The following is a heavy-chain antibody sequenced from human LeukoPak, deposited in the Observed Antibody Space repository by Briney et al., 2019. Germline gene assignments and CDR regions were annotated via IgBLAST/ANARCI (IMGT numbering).Heavy chain of an antibody. D-gene: IGHD6-19*01. Sequence: ASVKVSCKASGGTFSSYAISWVRQAPGQGLEWMGRIIPIFGIANYAQKFQGRVTITADKSTSTAYMELSSLRSEDTAVYYCARVHGGSGWYYFDYWGQGTLVTVSS. V-gene: IGHV1-69*04. CDR3: ARVHGGSGWYYFDY. J-gene: IGHJ4*02. CDR2: IIPIFGIA. CDR1: GGTFSSYA.